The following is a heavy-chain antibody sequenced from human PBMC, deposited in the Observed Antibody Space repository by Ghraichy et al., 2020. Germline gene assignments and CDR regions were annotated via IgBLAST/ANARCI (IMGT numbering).Heavy chain of an antibody. CDR1: GGSFSGYY. V-gene: IGHV4-34*01. CDR2: INHSGST. CDR3: SCYLGSSWYFDL. J-gene: IGHJ2*01. D-gene: IGHD2-2*01. Sequence: ETLSLTCAVYGGSFSGYYWSWIRQPPGKGLEWIGEINHSGSTNYNPSLKSRVTISVDTSKNQFSLKLYCARGMTGYCSSTSCYLGSSWYFDLWGRGTLVTVSS.